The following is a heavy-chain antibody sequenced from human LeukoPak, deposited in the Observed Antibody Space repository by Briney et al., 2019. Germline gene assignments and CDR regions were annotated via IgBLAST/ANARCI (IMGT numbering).Heavy chain of an antibody. V-gene: IGHV1-69*05. D-gene: IGHD3-22*01. CDR3: EGGSLSITMIPLDY. CDR1: GGTFSSYA. J-gene: IGHJ4*02. Sequence: ASVKVSCKASGGTFSSYAISWVRQAPGQGLEWMGGIIPIFGTANYAQKFQGRVTITTDESTSTAYMELSSLRSEDTAVYYCEGGSLSITMIPLDYWGQGTLVTVSS. CDR2: IIPIFGTA.